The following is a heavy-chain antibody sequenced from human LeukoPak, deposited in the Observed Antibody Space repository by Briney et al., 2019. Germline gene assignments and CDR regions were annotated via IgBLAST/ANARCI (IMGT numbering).Heavy chain of an antibody. CDR3: VREAGYSGYDYGWFDP. V-gene: IGHV3-48*04. CDR2: ISSSSSTI. D-gene: IGHD5-12*01. CDR1: GFTFSSYS. Sequence: GGSLRLSCAASGFTFSSYSMNWVRQAPGKGLEWVSYISSSSSTIYYADSVKGRFTISRDNAKNSLYLQMNSLRAEDTAVYYCVREAGYSGYDYGWFDPWGQGTLVTVSS. J-gene: IGHJ5*02.